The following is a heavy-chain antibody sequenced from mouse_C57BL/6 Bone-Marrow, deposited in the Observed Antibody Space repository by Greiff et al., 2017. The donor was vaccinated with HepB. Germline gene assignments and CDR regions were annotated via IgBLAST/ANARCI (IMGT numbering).Heavy chain of an antibody. J-gene: IGHJ1*03. D-gene: IGHD1-1*01. CDR2: IYPGNSDT. CDR3: TRSIITTVVATSNV. Sequence: VQLQQSGTVLARPGASVKMSCKTSGYTFTSYWMHWVKQRPGQGLEWIGAIYPGNSDTSYNQKFKGKAKLTAVTSASTAYMELSSLTNEDSAVYYCTRSIITTVVATSNVWGTGTTVTVSS. CDR1: GYTFTSYW. V-gene: IGHV1-5*01.